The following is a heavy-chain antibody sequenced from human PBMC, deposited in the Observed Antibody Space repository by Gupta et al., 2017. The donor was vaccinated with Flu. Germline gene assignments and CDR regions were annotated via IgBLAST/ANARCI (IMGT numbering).Heavy chain of an antibody. D-gene: IGHD6-13*01. V-gene: IGHV4-39*01. CDR3: ARQFVAASGYYYYYMDV. J-gene: IGHJ6*03. CDR1: YY. Sequence: YYWVWIRQPPGTGLEWIGSIYYTGSTYYNPSLKSRVTISVDTSKNQFSLRLSSVTAADTAVYYCARQFVAASGYYYYYMDVWGKGTTVTVSS. CDR2: IYYTGST.